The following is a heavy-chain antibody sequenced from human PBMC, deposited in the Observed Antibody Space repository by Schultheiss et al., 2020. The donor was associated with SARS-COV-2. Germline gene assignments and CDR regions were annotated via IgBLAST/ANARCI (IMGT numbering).Heavy chain of an antibody. CDR3: ARGPSSGAHYDY. CDR2: IYYSGST. CDR1: GGSISSYY. J-gene: IGHJ4*02. Sequence: SETLSLTCTVSGGSISSYYWSWIRQPPGKGLEWIGYIYYSGSTNYNPSLKSRVTISVDTSKNQFSLKLSSVTAAVTAVYYCARGPSSGAHYDYWGQGTLVTVSS. D-gene: IGHD6-19*01. V-gene: IGHV4-59*12.